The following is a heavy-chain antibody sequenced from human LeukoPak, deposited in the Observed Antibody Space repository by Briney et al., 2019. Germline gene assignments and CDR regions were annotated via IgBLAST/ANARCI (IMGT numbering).Heavy chain of an antibody. Sequence: MPSETLSLTCTVSGGSISSYYWSWIRQPPGKGLEWIGYIYYSGSTNYNPSLRSRVTISVDTSKNQFSLKLSSVTAADTAVYYCAGWPRAGYYYGMDVWGQGTTVTVSS. V-gene: IGHV4-59*01. J-gene: IGHJ6*02. CDR2: IYYSGST. CDR3: AGWPRAGYYYGMDV. D-gene: IGHD6-19*01. CDR1: GGSISSYY.